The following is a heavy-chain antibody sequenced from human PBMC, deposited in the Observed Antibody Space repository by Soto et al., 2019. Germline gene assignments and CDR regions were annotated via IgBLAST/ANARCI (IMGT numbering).Heavy chain of an antibody. CDR1: GYTFTSYG. Sequence: SVKVSCKASGYTFTSYGISWVRQAPGQGLEWMGWISAYNGNTNYAQKLQGRVTMTTDTSTSTAYMELRSLRSDDTAVYYCARELVAGTPYNWFDPWGQGTLVTVSS. V-gene: IGHV1-18*04. CDR2: ISAYNGNT. D-gene: IGHD6-19*01. J-gene: IGHJ5*02. CDR3: ARELVAGTPYNWFDP.